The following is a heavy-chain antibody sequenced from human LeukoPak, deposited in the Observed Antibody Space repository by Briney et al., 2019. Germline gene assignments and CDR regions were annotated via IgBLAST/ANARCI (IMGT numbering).Heavy chain of an antibody. D-gene: IGHD3-22*01. CDR3: ARDLRVVITGSFDS. V-gene: IGHV3-20*04. CDR2: INWNGDTT. Sequence: GGSLRLSCAASGFSFDDYGLTWVRQAPGKGLEWVSGINWNGDTTDYADSVKGRFTISRDNAKNSLYLQMNSLRAEDTALYYCARDLRVVITGSFDSWGQGTLVTVSS. CDR1: GFSFDDYG. J-gene: IGHJ4*02.